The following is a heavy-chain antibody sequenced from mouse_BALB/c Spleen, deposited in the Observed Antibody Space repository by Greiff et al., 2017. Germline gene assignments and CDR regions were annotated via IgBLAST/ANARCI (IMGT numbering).Heavy chain of an antibody. CDR1: GFTFSSYA. J-gene: IGHJ4*01. D-gene: IGHD1-3*01. CDR3: AREGQFTKGAMDY. V-gene: IGHV5-9-4*01. CDR2: ISSGGSYT. Sequence: EVQRVESGGGLVKPGGSLKLSCAASGFTFSSYAMSWVRQSPEKRLEWVAEISSGGSYTYYPDTVTGRFTISRDNAKNTLYLEMSSLRSEDTAMYYCAREGQFTKGAMDYWGQGTSVTVSS.